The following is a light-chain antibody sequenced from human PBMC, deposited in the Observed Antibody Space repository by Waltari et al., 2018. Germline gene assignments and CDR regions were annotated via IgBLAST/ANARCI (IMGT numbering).Light chain of an antibody. J-gene: IGLJ3*02. V-gene: IGLV2-23*02. Sequence: QSALTQPAAVSGSPGQSVTISCTGASSDVGRYDFVSWYQQHPGNAPKLVISDVSKRPSGVSDRFSGSKSGDTASLTISGLQSEDEADYYCCSYAGNYVWVFGGGTRLTVL. CDR3: CSYAGNYVWV. CDR2: DVS. CDR1: SSDVGRYDF.